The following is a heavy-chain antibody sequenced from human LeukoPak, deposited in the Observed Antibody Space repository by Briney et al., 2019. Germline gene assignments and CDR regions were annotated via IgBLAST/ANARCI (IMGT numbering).Heavy chain of an antibody. CDR2: IFHSGSL. D-gene: IGHD3-22*01. V-gene: IGHV4-38-2*02. CDR3: AREGGSYDSSGYYSLHYYFDY. CDR1: DYSISSDDY. Sequence: SETLSLTCTVSDYSISSDDYWGWIRQPPGKGLEWIGSIFHSGSLYYNPSLKSRVTISVDTSKNQFSLKLSSVTAADTAVYYCAREGGSYDSSGYYSLHYYFDYWGQGTLVTVSS. J-gene: IGHJ4*02.